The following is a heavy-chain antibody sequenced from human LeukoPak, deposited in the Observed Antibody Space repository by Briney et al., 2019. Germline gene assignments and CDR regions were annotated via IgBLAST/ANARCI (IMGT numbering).Heavy chain of an antibody. Sequence: SETLSLTCTVSGGSISSYYWSWIRQPAGKGLEWIGRIYTSGSTNYNPSLKSRVTMSVDTSKNQFSLKLSSVTAADTAVYYCARDGKGSSYCSGGSCPKYYYYMDVWGKGTTVTVSS. V-gene: IGHV4-4*07. CDR3: ARDGKGSSYCSGGSCPKYYYYMDV. J-gene: IGHJ6*03. CDR2: IYTSGST. D-gene: IGHD2-15*01. CDR1: GGSISSYY.